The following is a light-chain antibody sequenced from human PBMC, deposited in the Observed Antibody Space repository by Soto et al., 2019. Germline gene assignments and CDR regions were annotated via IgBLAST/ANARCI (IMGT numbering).Light chain of an antibody. CDR3: QQSYSTPPIT. CDR1: QSISSY. J-gene: IGKJ5*01. Sequence: DIQMTQSPSSLSASVGDRVTITCRASQSISSYLNWYQQKPGKAPKLLIYAASSLQSGVPSRFSGSRSGTDFTLTISSLQPEDFATYYCQQSYSTPPITFGPGTRLEIK. CDR2: AAS. V-gene: IGKV1-39*01.